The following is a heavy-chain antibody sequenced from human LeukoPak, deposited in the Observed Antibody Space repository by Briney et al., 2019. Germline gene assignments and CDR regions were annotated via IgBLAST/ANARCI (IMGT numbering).Heavy chain of an antibody. CDR1: GGSISSSSYY. D-gene: IGHD3-3*01. Sequence: ASETLSLTCTVSGGSISSSSYYWGWIRQPPGKGLEWIGSIYYSGSTYYNPSLKSRVTISVDTSKNQFSLKLSSVTAADTAVYYCAGQGTDFWSGYYYNWFDPWGQGTLVTVSS. CDR3: AGQGTDFWSGYYYNWFDP. J-gene: IGHJ5*02. CDR2: IYYSGST. V-gene: IGHV4-39*01.